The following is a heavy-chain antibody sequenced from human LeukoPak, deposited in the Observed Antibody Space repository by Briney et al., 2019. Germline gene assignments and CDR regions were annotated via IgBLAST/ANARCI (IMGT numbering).Heavy chain of an antibody. J-gene: IGHJ4*02. D-gene: IGHD6-13*01. CDR3: AREYSSRGFDY. Sequence: SETLSLTCTVSGGSISSGGYYWSWLRQHPGKGLEWIGYIYYSGSTYYNPSLKSRVTISVDTSKNQFSLKLSSVTAADTVVYYCAREYSSRGFDYWGQGTLVTVSS. CDR1: GGSISSGGYY. V-gene: IGHV4-31*03. CDR2: IYYSGST.